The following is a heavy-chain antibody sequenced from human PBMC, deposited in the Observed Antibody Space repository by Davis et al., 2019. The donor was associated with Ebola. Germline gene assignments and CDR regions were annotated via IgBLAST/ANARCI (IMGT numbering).Heavy chain of an antibody. Sequence: PSETLSLTCTVSGGSISSGDYYWSWIRQPPGKGLEWIGYIYYSGSTNYNPSLKSRVTISVDTSKNQFSLKLSSVTAADTAVYYCARAWQQLVYFDYWGQGTLVTVSS. CDR3: ARAWQQLVYFDY. CDR1: GGSISSGDYY. D-gene: IGHD6-13*01. V-gene: IGHV4-61*08. CDR2: IYYSGST. J-gene: IGHJ4*02.